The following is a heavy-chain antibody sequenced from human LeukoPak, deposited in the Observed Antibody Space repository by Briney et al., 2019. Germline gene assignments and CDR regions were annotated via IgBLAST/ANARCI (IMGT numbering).Heavy chain of an antibody. V-gene: IGHV3-15*01. CDR2: IRSKADGGTA. D-gene: IGHD6-19*01. CDR1: GFTFSNAW. Sequence: GGSLRLSCAPSGFTFSNAWMSWVRQAPGKGLEWVGRIRSKADGGTADYAAPVTGRFTISRDDSKSTLYLQMNSLRAEDTAVYYCARDQYSSGWYDYWGQGTLVTVSS. CDR3: ARDQYSSGWYDY. J-gene: IGHJ4*02.